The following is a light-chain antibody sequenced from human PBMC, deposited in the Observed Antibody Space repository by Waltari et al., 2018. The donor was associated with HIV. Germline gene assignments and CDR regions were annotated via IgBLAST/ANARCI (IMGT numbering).Light chain of an antibody. V-gene: IGKV3-20*01. CDR3: QQYNSSPLT. CDR2: DTS. J-gene: IGKJ4*01. Sequence: VLTQSPGPLSLSPAATATLSCRACSRLTRLAWYQHKPGQAPRLVIYDTSIRATGIPDRFSGDGSRTDFTLTISRLEPEDFAVYYCQQYNSSPLTFGGGTKVEIK. CDR1: SRLTR.